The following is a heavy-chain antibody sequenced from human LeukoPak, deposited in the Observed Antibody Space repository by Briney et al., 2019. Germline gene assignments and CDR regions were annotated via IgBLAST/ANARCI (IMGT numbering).Heavy chain of an antibody. V-gene: IGHV5-51*01. CDR3: ARYYASSGYYHQFDY. CDR2: IYPGDSET. Sequence: GESLKISCKGSGYSFTSYRIGWVRQMPGKGLEWMGIIYPGDSETRYSPSFQGQVTTPADKSTSTAYLQWSSLKASDTAMYYCARYYASSGYYHQFDYWGQGTLVTVSS. CDR1: GYSFTSYR. D-gene: IGHD3-22*01. J-gene: IGHJ4*02.